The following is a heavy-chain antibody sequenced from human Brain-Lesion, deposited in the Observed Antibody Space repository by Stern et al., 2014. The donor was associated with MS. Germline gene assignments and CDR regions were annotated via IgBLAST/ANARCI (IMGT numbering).Heavy chain of an antibody. CDR3: ARSPATPSGYDRFDY. V-gene: IGHV5-51*03. Sequence: VQLVQSGAEVKKPGESLKISCEASGYLFDDYWIGWVRQMSGRGLELVAIIFPRDSNTRYSPSVQGQVTISAAKSITTASLQWRSLKASDPAMYYCARSPATPSGYDRFDYWGQGALVTVSS. D-gene: IGHD5-12*01. J-gene: IGHJ4*02. CDR2: IFPRDSNT. CDR1: GYLFDDYW.